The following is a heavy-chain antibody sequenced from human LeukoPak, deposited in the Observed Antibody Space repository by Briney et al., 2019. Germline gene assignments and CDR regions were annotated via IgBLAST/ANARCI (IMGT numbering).Heavy chain of an antibody. CDR2: ISWDGGTT. CDR1: GFTFDDYT. J-gene: IGHJ4*02. D-gene: IGHD3-10*01. CDR3: AKGEAMVRGPFDY. V-gene: IGHV3-43*01. Sequence: GGSLRLSCAASGFTFDDYTMHWVRQAPGKGLEWVSLISWDGGTTDYADSVKGRFTISRDNSKNSLYLQMNSLRTEDTALYYCAKGEAMVRGPFDYWGQGTLVTVSS.